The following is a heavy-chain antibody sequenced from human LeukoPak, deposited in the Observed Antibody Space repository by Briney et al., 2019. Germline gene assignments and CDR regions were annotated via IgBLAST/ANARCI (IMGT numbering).Heavy chain of an antibody. CDR2: IYYSGST. D-gene: IGHD6-13*01. CDR3: ARGWYGNP. J-gene: IGHJ5*02. Sequence: SETLSLTCTVSGGSISSYYWSWIRQPPGKGLEWIGYIYYSGSTNYNPSLKSRVTISVDTSKNQFSLKLSSVTAADTAVYYCARGWYGNPWGQGTLVTVSS. CDR1: GGSISSYY. V-gene: IGHV4-59*01.